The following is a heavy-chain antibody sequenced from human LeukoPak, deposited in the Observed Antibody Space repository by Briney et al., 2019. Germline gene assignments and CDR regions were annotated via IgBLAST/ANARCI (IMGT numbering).Heavy chain of an antibody. CDR1: GYSISSGYY. CDR2: IYHSGST. Sequence: SETLSLTCTVSGYSISSGYYWGWIRQPPGKGLEWIGSIYHSGSTYYNPSLKSRVTISVDTSKNQFSLKLSSVTAADTAVYYCARDPPRGTGNRVGTWFDPWGQGTLVTVSS. V-gene: IGHV4-38-2*02. J-gene: IGHJ5*02. D-gene: IGHD4-23*01. CDR3: ARDPPRGTGNRVGTWFDP.